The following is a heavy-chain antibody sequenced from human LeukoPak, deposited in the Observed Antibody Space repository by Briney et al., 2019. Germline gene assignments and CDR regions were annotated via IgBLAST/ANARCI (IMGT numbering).Heavy chain of an antibody. J-gene: IGHJ3*02. D-gene: IGHD3-22*01. Sequence: PSETLSLTCVVSGYSISSGYYWGWIRQPPGKGLEWIGSIYYSGSTYYNPSLKSRVTISVDTSKNQFSLKRSSVTAAETAVYYCARDYYYYDSSGYYYLDAFDIWGQGTMVTVSS. CDR3: ARDYYYYDSSGYYYLDAFDI. CDR1: GYSISSGYY. V-gene: IGHV4-38-2*02. CDR2: IYYSGST.